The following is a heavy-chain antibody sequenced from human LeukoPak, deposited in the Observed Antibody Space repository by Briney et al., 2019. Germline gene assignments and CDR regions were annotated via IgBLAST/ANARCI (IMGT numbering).Heavy chain of an antibody. CDR3: ARGLDIVVVPAANTFDY. D-gene: IGHD2-2*01. CDR1: GFTFSSYE. Sequence: QPGGSLRLSCAASGFTFSSYEMNWVRQAPGKGLEWVSYISSSGGTIYYADSVKGRFTISGDNAKNSLYLQMNSLRAEDTAVYYCARGLDIVVVPAANTFDYWGQGTLVTVSS. CDR2: ISSSGGTI. J-gene: IGHJ4*02. V-gene: IGHV3-48*03.